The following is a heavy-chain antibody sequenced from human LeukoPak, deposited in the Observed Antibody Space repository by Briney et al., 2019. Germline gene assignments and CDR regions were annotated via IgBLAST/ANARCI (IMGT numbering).Heavy chain of an antibody. Sequence: GGSLRLSCAASGFTFDDYAMHWVRQAPVKGLERVSGISWNSGSIGYADSVKGRFTISRDNAKNSLYLQMNSLRAEDTALYYCAKDKLAVAGTGVYFDYWGQGTLVTVSS. D-gene: IGHD6-19*01. CDR2: ISWNSGSI. CDR3: AKDKLAVAGTGVYFDY. J-gene: IGHJ4*02. V-gene: IGHV3-9*01. CDR1: GFTFDDYA.